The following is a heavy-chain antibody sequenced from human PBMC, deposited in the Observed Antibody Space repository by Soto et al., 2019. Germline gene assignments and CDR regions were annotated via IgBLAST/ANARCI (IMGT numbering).Heavy chain of an antibody. J-gene: IGHJ3*02. D-gene: IGHD6-19*01. Sequence: GGSLRLSCAASGFTFSSYGMHWVRQAPGKGLEWVAVISYDGSNKYYADSVKGRFTISRDNSKNTLYLQMNSLRAKDTAVYYCAKDMKQWLTYDAFDIWGQGTMVTVSS. CDR3: AKDMKQWLTYDAFDI. CDR2: ISYDGSNK. CDR1: GFTFSSYG. V-gene: IGHV3-30*18.